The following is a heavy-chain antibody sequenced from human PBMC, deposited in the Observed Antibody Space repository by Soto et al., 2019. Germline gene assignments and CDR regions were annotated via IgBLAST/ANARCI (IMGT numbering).Heavy chain of an antibody. CDR3: AAGYYYYDSSGYPYFFDY. J-gene: IGHJ4*02. CDR2: IGTDGNT. D-gene: IGHD3-22*01. V-gene: IGHV3-23*01. Sequence: RGSIRISCTASGLTFNSYAMNRVRQARGKGLAWVSAIGTDGNTYYANSVKGRFTISRDNSRTTLYLQMNSLKTEDTAVYYCAAGYYYYDSSGYPYFFDYWGQGTLVTVSS. CDR1: GLTFNSYA.